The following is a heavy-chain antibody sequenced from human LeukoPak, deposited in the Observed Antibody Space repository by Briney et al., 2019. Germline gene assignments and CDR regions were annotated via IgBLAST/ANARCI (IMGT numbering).Heavy chain of an antibody. CDR1: GFTFSSYS. J-gene: IGHJ6*04. CDR2: ISSSSSYI. CDR3: ARDPRGERGLYYYYGMDV. V-gene: IGHV3-21*01. D-gene: IGHD3-10*01. Sequence: GGSLRLSCAASGFTFSSYSMNWVRQAPGKGLEWVSSISSSSSYIYYADSVKGRFTISRDNAKNSLYLQMNSLRAEDTAVYYCARDPRGERGLYYYYGMDVWGKGTTVTVPS.